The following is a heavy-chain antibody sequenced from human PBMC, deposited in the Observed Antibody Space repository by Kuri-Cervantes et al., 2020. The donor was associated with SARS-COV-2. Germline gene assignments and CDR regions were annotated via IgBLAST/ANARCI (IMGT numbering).Heavy chain of an antibody. J-gene: IGHJ6*03. CDR2: IHFSGST. CDR3: ARVRWEPSYYYYYMDV. CDR1: GYSISSGYY. Sequence: GSLRLSCTVSGYSISSGYYWGWIRQPPGKGLEWIGYIHFSGSTKYNPSLKSRVTISIGTARTHFSMNLGSVTVADTARYYCARVRWEPSYYYYYMDVWGTGTTVTVSS. D-gene: IGHD1-26*01. V-gene: IGHV4-61*01.